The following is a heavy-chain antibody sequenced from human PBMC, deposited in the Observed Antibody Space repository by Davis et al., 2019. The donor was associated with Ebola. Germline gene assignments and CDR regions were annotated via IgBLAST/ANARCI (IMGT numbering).Heavy chain of an antibody. D-gene: IGHD3-10*01. CDR3: ARMGKSYYDSLWDY. CDR2: IFPGDSDT. J-gene: IGHJ4*02. V-gene: IGHV5-51*01. CDR1: GYSFTTYW. Sequence: KVSCKASGYSFTTYWIVWVRQMPGKGLECMGIIFPGDSDTRYSPSFQGQVTISADKSISTAYLQWSGLKASDTAMYYCARMGKSYYDSLWDYWGQGTLVTVSS.